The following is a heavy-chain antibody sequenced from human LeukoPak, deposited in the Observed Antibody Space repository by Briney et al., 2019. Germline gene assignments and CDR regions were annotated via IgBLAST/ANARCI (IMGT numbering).Heavy chain of an antibody. CDR2: IRYDGSNK. Sequence: GGSLRLSCAACGFTFSTYGIHWLRQAPGKGLEWGTFIRYDGSNKYYADSVRGRFTISRDNSKNTLYLQLNSLRAEDTAVYYCAKDKELRYFDWLFDLDYWGQGTLVTVSS. CDR3: AKDKELRYFDWLFDLDY. D-gene: IGHD3-9*01. J-gene: IGHJ4*02. CDR1: GFTFSTYG. V-gene: IGHV3-30*02.